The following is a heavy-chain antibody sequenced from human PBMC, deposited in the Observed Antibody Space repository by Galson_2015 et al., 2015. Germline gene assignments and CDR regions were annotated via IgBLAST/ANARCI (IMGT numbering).Heavy chain of an antibody. Sequence: SLRLSCAASGFTFRSYAMTWVRQAPGKGLEWISYISSSSSTIYYADSVKARFTISRDNTKNSLYLQMNSLRAEDTAVYYCARDHPRLLYYFDYWGQGTLVTVSS. CDR1: GFTFRSYA. CDR3: ARDHPRLLYYFDY. J-gene: IGHJ4*02. V-gene: IGHV3-48*04. D-gene: IGHD2-15*01. CDR2: ISSSSSTI.